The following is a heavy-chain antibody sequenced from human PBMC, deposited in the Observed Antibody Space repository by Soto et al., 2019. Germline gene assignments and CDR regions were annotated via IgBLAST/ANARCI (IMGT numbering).Heavy chain of an antibody. CDR2: IKRDGSDK. CDR3: ARLHDYGDFPVEY. V-gene: IGHV3-7*01. CDR1: GFTFSNYW. J-gene: IGHJ4*02. D-gene: IGHD4-17*01. Sequence: PGGSLRLSCAASGFTFSNYWMSWVRQAPGKGLEWVANIKRDGSDKYYVDSVKGRFIISRDNAKNSMSLQMNSLRAEDTAVYYCARLHDYGDFPVEYWGRGTLVTVSS.